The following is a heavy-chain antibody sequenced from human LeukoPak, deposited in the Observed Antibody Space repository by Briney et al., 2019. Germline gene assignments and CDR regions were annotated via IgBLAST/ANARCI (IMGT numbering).Heavy chain of an antibody. Sequence: SETLSLTCTVSGGSISSYYWSWIRQPPGKGLEWIGYIYYSGSTNYNPSLKSRVTISVDTSKNQFSLKLSTVTAADTAVYYCARDRVGTADYWGQGTLVTVSS. CDR2: IYYSGST. J-gene: IGHJ4*02. CDR3: ARDRVGTADY. CDR1: GGSISSYY. D-gene: IGHD2-21*02. V-gene: IGHV4-59*01.